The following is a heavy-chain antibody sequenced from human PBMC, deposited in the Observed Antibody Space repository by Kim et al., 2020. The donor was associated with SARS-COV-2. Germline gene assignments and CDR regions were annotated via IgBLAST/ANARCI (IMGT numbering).Heavy chain of an antibody. Sequence: SETLSLTCAVYGGSFSGYYWSWIRQPPGKGLEWIGEINHSGSTNYNPSLKSRVTISVDTSKNQFSLKLSSVTAADTAVYYCARAPEGVVRGVIHFDYWGQGTLVTVSS. D-gene: IGHD3-10*02. CDR2: INHSGST. V-gene: IGHV4-34*01. CDR3: ARAPEGVVRGVIHFDY. J-gene: IGHJ4*02. CDR1: GGSFSGYY.